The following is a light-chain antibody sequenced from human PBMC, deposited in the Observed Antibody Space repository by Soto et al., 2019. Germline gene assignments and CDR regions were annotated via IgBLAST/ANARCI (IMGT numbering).Light chain of an antibody. Sequence: QSALTQTASVSGSPGQSITISCTGSSSDVGGYNFVSWYQQHPGKAPKLIIHEVSNRPSGVSNRFSGSKSGNMASLTISGLQAEDEAVYYCCSHSTSVTWMFGGGTKVTVL. CDR2: EVS. V-gene: IGLV2-14*03. CDR1: SSDVGGYNF. CDR3: CSHSTSVTWM. J-gene: IGLJ3*02.